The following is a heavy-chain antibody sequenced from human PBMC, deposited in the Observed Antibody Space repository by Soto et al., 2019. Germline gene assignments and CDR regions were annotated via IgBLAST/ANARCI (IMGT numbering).Heavy chain of an antibody. D-gene: IGHD6-13*01. J-gene: IGHJ4*02. V-gene: IGHV3-23*01. CDR2: ISGSGGST. CDR1: GFTFSSYA. Sequence: PGGSLRLSCAASGFTFSSYAMSWVRQAPGKGLEWVSAISGSGGSTYYADSVKGRFTISRDNSKNTLYLQMNSLRAEDTAVYYCAKDLVGSSWPPPFDYWGQGTLVTVSS. CDR3: AKDLVGSSWPPPFDY.